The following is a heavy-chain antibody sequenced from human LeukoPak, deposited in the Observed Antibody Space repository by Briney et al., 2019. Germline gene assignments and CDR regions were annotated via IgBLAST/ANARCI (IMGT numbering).Heavy chain of an antibody. CDR1: GFTFDDYA. Sequence: GGSLRLSCAASGFTFDDYAMHWVRQAPGKGLEWVSGISWNSGSIGYAGSVKGRFTISRDNAKNSLYLQVNSLRAEDTAVYYCARVPAATFRTYYYYYYMDVWGKGTTVTVSS. CDR3: ARVPAATFRTYYYYYYMDV. V-gene: IGHV3-9*01. D-gene: IGHD2-2*01. J-gene: IGHJ6*03. CDR2: ISWNSGSI.